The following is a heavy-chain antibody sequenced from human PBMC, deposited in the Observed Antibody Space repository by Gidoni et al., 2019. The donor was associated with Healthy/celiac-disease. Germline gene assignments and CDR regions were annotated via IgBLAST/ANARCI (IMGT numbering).Heavy chain of an antibody. V-gene: IGHV4-34*01. CDR2: INHSGST. J-gene: IGHJ3*02. D-gene: IGHD1-26*01. CDR1: GGSFSGYY. CDR3: ARGPDAVGDAFDI. Sequence: QVQLQQWGAGLLKPSETLSLTCAVYGGSFSGYYWSWIRQPPGKGLEWIGEINHSGSTNYNPSLKSRVTISVDTSKNQFSLKLSSVTAADTAVYYCARGPDAVGDAFDIWGQGTMVTVSS.